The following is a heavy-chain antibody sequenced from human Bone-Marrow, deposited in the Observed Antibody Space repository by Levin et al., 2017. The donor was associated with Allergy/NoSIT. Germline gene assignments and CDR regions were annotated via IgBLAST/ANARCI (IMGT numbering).Heavy chain of an antibody. J-gene: IGHJ4*01. CDR1: GYTFTGFY. D-gene: IGHD1-26*01. Sequence: ASVKVSCKASGYTFTGFYIHWLRQAPGQGPEWLGWINPNSGGTNYAPKFRGRFTATRDTSISTVYMDLSRLTSDDTAFYYCARDRAAGSPSRVSDLWGQGTLVTVSS. CDR3: ARDRAAGSPSRVSDL. V-gene: IGHV1-2*02. CDR2: INPNSGGT.